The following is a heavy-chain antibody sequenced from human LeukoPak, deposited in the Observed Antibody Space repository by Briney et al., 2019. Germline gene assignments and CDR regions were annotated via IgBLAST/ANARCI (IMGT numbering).Heavy chain of an antibody. CDR3: ARDSTWLLDY. J-gene: IGHJ4*02. D-gene: IGHD6-19*01. CDR2: IYYSGST. Sequence: SETLSLTCTVSGGSISSGGYYWSWIRQHPGKGLEWIGYIYYSGSTYYNPSLKSRVTISVDTSKNQFSLKLSSVTAADTAVYFCARDSTWLLDYWGQGTLITVSS. CDR1: GGSISSGGYY. V-gene: IGHV4-31*03.